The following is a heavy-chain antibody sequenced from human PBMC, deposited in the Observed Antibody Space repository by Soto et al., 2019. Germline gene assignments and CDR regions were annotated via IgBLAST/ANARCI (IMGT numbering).Heavy chain of an antibody. CDR3: ARSVGAAANDLDY. Sequence: QVQLQESGPGLVKPSQTLSLTCTVSGGSIGSGGYYWSWIRQHPGKGLEWIGYIYYSGSTYYNPSLKSRVTISVDTSKNQFSLKLSSVTAADTAVYYCARSVGAAANDLDYWGQGTLVTVSS. J-gene: IGHJ4*02. CDR1: GGSIGSGGYY. CDR2: IYYSGST. V-gene: IGHV4-31*03. D-gene: IGHD6-13*01.